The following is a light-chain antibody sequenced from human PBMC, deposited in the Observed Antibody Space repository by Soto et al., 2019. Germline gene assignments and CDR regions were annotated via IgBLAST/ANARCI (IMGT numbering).Light chain of an antibody. CDR3: QQYYNAPRT. Sequence: DIVMTQSPDSLAVSLGERATINCKSSQSVFYSSSNKNYLAWYQQKPGQPPKLLIYWASTRESGVPDRFSGSGSGTDFTLTISSLQAEDVAVYYCQQYYNAPRTIGQGTNLEIK. J-gene: IGKJ2*01. V-gene: IGKV4-1*01. CDR2: WAS. CDR1: QSVFYSSSNKNY.